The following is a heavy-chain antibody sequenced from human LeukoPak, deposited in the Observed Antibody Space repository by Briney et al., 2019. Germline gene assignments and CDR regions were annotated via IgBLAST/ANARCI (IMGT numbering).Heavy chain of an antibody. CDR2: ISYDGSNK. CDR1: GFTFSSYA. Sequence: GGSLRLSCAASGFTFSSYAMHWVRQAPGKGLEWVAVISYDGSNKYYADSVKGRFTISRDNSKNTLYLQMNSLRAEDTAVYYCATEKRPGGYCTNGVCLRLDYWGQGTLVTVSS. J-gene: IGHJ4*02. V-gene: IGHV3-30-3*01. CDR3: ATEKRPGGYCTNGVCLRLDY. D-gene: IGHD2-8*01.